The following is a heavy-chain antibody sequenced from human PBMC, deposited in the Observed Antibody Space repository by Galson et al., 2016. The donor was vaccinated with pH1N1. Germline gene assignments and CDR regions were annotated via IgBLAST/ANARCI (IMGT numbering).Heavy chain of an antibody. D-gene: IGHD3/OR15-3a*01. CDR3: AREPYGTGGFGY. CDR1: GYTFTGDY. CDR2: INPNNGGT. J-gene: IGHJ4*02. V-gene: IGHV1-2*02. Sequence: TVKVSCKASGYTFTGDYIHWMRQAPGQGLEWVAWINPNNGGTKYAQKFQGRVTLTRDTTISTAYLEVDRLTSDDTALFYCAREPYGTGGFGYWGQGTLVTVSS.